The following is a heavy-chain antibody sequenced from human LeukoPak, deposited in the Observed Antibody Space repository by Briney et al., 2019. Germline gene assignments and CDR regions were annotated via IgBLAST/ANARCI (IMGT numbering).Heavy chain of an antibody. CDR3: ARFEIAVAGTGFDY. Sequence: PGRSLRLSCAASGFTFRTYAMHWVRQAPGKGLEWVAVIAYDGSDKFYADSVRGRFTISRDNSKNTLNLQMNSLRNEDTAVYYCARFEIAVAGTGFDYWGQGTLVTVSS. D-gene: IGHD6-19*01. J-gene: IGHJ4*02. CDR2: IAYDGSDK. CDR1: GFTFRTYA. V-gene: IGHV3-30*04.